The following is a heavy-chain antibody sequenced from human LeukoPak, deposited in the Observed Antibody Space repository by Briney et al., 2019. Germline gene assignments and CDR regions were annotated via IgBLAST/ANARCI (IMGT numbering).Heavy chain of an antibody. D-gene: IGHD6-13*01. CDR3: TKGAATRNWFDP. CDR1: GFSFNNYA. CDR2: ISAGGGGT. J-gene: IGHJ5*02. V-gene: IGHV3-23*01. Sequence: PGGSLRLSCAASGFSFNNYAMIWVRQAPGKGLEWVSSISAGGGGTYYADFVKGRFTISRDNSKNTLYPQMDSLGGDDTAIYYCTKGAATRNWFDPWGQGTLVTVSS.